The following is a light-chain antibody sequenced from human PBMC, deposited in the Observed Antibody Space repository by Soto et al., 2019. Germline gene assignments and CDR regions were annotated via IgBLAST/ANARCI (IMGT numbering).Light chain of an antibody. CDR1: QSATNNY. CDR3: QQYGNSPIT. J-gene: IGKJ5*01. V-gene: IGKV3-20*01. CDR2: GAS. Sequence: DIVLTQSPGPLSLSPGERATLSCRASQSATNNYLAWYQQKPGQAPRLLIDGASSRATGVPDRFSGTGSGTDFTLTISRLEPEDFAVFYCQQYGNSPITFGQGTRLENK.